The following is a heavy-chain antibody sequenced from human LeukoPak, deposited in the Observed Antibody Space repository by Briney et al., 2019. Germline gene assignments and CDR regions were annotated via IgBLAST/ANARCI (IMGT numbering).Heavy chain of an antibody. V-gene: IGHV1-24*01. CDR1: GYTLTELS. CDR2: FDPEDGET. J-gene: IGHJ4*02. CDR3: VSSAWIQLWFGYFDY. D-gene: IGHD5-18*01. Sequence: ASVKVSCKVSGYTLTELSMHWVRRAPGKGLEWMGGFDPEDGETIYAQKFQGRVTMTEDTSTDTAYMELSSLRSEDTAVYYCVSSAWIQLWFGYFDYWGQGTLVTVSS.